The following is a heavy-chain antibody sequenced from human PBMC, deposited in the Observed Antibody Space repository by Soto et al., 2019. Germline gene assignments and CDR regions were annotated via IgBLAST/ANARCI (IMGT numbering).Heavy chain of an antibody. CDR3: ARDLVPGYSRSPQGVYGMDV. Sequence: EPSVKVSWKASGGALSSCAISWVRQAPRQGLEWMGGIIPIFGTANYAQKFQGRVTITADESTSTAYMELSSLRSEDTAVYYCARDLVPGYSRSPQGVYGMDVWGQGTTSPSP. D-gene: IGHD6-13*01. V-gene: IGHV1-69*13. CDR1: GGALSSCA. CDR2: IIPIFGTA. J-gene: IGHJ6*02.